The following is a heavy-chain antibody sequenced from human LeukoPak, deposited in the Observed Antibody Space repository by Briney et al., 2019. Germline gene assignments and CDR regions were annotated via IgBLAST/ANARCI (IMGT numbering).Heavy chain of an antibody. CDR1: GFTFSSYS. D-gene: IGHD2-2*01. CDR2: ISYDGSNK. Sequence: GGSLRLSCAASGFTFSSYSMNWVRQAPGKGLEWVAVISYDGSNKYYADSVKGRFTISRDNSKNTLYLQMNSLRAEDTAVYYCAKDVVVPAAIEGDDAFDIWGQGIMVTVSS. J-gene: IGHJ3*02. CDR3: AKDVVVPAAIEGDDAFDI. V-gene: IGHV3-30*18.